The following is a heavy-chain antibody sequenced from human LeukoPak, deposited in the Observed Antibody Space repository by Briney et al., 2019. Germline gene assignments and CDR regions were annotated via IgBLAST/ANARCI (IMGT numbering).Heavy chain of an antibody. CDR1: GGTFSSYA. CDR3: AAYCSGGSCYPYYFDY. Sequence: ASVKVSCKPSGGTFSSYAISWVRQAPGQGLEWMGRIIPILGIANYAQKFQGRVTITADKSTSTAYMELSSLRSEDTAVYYCAAYCSGGSCYPYYFDYWGQGTLVTVSS. J-gene: IGHJ4*02. D-gene: IGHD2-15*01. V-gene: IGHV1-69*04. CDR2: IIPILGIA.